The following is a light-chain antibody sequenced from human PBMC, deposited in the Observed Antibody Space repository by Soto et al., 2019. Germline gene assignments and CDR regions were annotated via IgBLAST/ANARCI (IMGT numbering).Light chain of an antibody. CDR2: EVS. V-gene: IGLV2-14*01. J-gene: IGLJ2*01. CDR3: TSYSNTGLPVV. CDR1: SSDVGGYNY. Sequence: QSALTQPASVSGSPGQSITISCTGTSSDVGGYNYVSWYQQHPGKVPKLLIYEVSNRPSGISNRFSGSKSDNTASLTISGLQAEDEADYYCTSYSNTGLPVVVGGGTKVTVL.